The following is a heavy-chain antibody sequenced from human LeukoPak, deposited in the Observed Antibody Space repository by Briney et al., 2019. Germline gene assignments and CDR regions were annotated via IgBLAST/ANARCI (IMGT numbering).Heavy chain of an antibody. CDR3: ARGISFVVVPAAQYFDY. D-gene: IGHD2-2*01. CDR1: GFTLRNFW. J-gene: IGHJ4*02. CDR2: INRDRTHK. Sequence: GGSLRLSCAASGFTLRNFWMIWVRQAPGKGLEGVAIINRDRTHKEYVDSVKSRFTISRDNAKNSLYLQMNSLRAEDTALYYCARGISFVVVPAAQYFDYWGQGTLVTVSS. V-gene: IGHV3-7*03.